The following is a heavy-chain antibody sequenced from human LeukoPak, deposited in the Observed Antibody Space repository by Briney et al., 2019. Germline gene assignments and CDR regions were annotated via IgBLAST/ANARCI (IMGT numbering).Heavy chain of an antibody. D-gene: IGHD6-13*01. CDR2: IKQDGSEK. J-gene: IGHJ6*02. CDR3: ARFAVAQGHSSWYGGGYYYYYGMDV. Sequence: GGSLRLSCAASGFTFSSYWMSWVRQAPGKGLEWVANIKQDGSEKYYVDSVKGRFTISRDNAKNSLYLQMNSLRAEDTAVYYCARFAVAQGHSSWYGGGYYYYYGMDVWGQGTTITVSS. V-gene: IGHV3-7*01. CDR1: GFTFSSYW.